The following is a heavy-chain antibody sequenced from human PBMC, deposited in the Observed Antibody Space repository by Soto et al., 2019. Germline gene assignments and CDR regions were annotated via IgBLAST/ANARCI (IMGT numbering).Heavy chain of an antibody. CDR2: ISYDGSNK. D-gene: IGHD1-26*01. CDR3: ARDQWMGDTRGSFDY. CDR1: GFTFSSYA. V-gene: IGHV3-30-3*01. Sequence: GGSLRLSCAASGFTFSSYAMHWVRQAPGKGLEWVAVISYDGSNKYYADSVKGRFTISRDNSKNTLYLQMNSLRAEDTAVYYCARDQWMGDTRGSFDYWGQGTLVTVSS. J-gene: IGHJ4*02.